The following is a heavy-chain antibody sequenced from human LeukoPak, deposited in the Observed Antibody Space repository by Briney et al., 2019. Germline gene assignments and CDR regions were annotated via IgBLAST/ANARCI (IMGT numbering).Heavy chain of an antibody. CDR3: ASDPLVGAMDY. Sequence: GGSLRLSCAASGFTFSDYYMSWIRRAPGKGLEWVSFISRGGNTIYYADSVKGRFTVSRDNAKNSLYLQMNSLRAEDTAVYYCASDPLVGAMDYWGQGTLVTVSS. CDR1: GFTFSDYY. CDR2: ISRGGNTI. J-gene: IGHJ4*02. D-gene: IGHD1-26*01. V-gene: IGHV3-11*01.